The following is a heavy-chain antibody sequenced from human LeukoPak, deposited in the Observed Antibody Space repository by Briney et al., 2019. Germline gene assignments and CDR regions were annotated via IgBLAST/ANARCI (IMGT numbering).Heavy chain of an antibody. D-gene: IGHD3-16*01. J-gene: IGHJ4*02. Sequence: VASVRVSCKAFGYTFANHDVYWVRQAPGQGLEWMGRIIPILGIANYAQKFQGRVTITADKSTSTAYMELSSLRSEDTAVYYCARDHGAFDYWGQGTLVTVSS. CDR1: GYTFANHD. CDR3: ARDHGAFDY. CDR2: IIPILGIA. V-gene: IGHV1-69*04.